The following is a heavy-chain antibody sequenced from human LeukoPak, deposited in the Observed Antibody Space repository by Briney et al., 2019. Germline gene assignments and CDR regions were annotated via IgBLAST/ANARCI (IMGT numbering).Heavy chain of an antibody. D-gene: IGHD4-17*01. V-gene: IGHV3-21*01. Sequence: PGGSLRLSRAASGFTFSSYSMNSVRQAPGKGLEWVSSISSSSYIYYADSVKGQFTISRDNAKNSLYLQMNSLRAEDTAVYYCARVYYGDYEGDYWGQGTLVTVSS. CDR3: ARVYYGDYEGDY. J-gene: IGHJ4*02. CDR1: GFTFSSYS. CDR2: ISSSSYI.